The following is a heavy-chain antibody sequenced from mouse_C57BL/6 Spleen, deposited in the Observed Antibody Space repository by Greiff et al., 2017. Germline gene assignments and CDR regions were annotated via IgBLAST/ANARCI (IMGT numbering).Heavy chain of an antibody. V-gene: IGHV1-52*01. CDR1: GYTFTSYW. D-gene: IGHD1-2*01. CDR2: IDPSDSDT. J-gene: IGHJ4*01. CDR3: ARRGFNAMDY. Sequence: QVQLQQPGAELVRPGSSVKLSCKASGYTFTSYWMHWVKQRPIQGLEWIGNIDPSDSDTHYNQKFKDKATLTVDKSSSTAYMQLSSLTSEDSAVYYCARRGFNAMDYWGQGTSVTVSS.